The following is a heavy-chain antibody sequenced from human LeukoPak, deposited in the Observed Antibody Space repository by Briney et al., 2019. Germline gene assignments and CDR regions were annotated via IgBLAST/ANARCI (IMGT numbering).Heavy chain of an antibody. J-gene: IGHJ4*02. D-gene: IGHD1-7*01. CDR1: GFTFSNYG. V-gene: IGHV3-23*01. Sequence: GGSLRLSCAASGFTFSNYGMTCVRQAPGKGLEWVSVISGSSSSAYYADSVKGRFIISRDNSKNTMYLQMNSLRAEDTAVYYCTKRGWNSFDYWGQGTLVTVSS. CDR3: TKRGWNSFDY. CDR2: ISGSSSSA.